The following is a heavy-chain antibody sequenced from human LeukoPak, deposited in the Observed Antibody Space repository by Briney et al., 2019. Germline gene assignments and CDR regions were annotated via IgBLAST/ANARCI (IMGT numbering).Heavy chain of an antibody. D-gene: IGHD6-13*01. CDR2: INPNSGGT. V-gene: IGHV1-2*02. CDR3: ATNFYSNSWSLTD. J-gene: IGHJ4*02. CDR1: GYTFTGYY. Sequence: ASVKVSCKASGYTFTGYYMHWVRQAPGQGLEWMGWINPNSGGTNYAQKFQGRVTMTRDTSINTAYMELNRLTSDDTAVYYCATNFYSNSWSLTDWGQGTLVTVSS.